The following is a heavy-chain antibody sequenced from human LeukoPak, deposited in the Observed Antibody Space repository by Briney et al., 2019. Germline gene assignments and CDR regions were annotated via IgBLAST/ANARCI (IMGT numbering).Heavy chain of an antibody. CDR2: ISSNGNYI. V-gene: IGHV3-21*01. D-gene: IGHD3-9*01. Sequence: GGSLRLSCAASGFTFSIYNMHWVRQAPGKGLEWVSCISSNGNYIYYADAVKGRVTITRDSAKTTLYLQMNSLRAEDTAVYYCARERQYLTGCYTGPDAFDIWGQGTMVTVSS. CDR1: GFTFSIYN. J-gene: IGHJ3*02. CDR3: ARERQYLTGCYTGPDAFDI.